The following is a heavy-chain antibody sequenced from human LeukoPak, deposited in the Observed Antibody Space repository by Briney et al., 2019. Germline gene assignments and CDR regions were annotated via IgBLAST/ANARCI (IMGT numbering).Heavy chain of an antibody. Sequence: GASVKVSCKVSGNTLTDLSMHWVRQAPGKGLEWMGGFDPEDAKTIYAQKFQGRVTMTEDTSTDTAYMELSSLRSEDTAVYYCATPPTPSYSEYYFDYWGQGTLVTVSS. CDR1: GNTLTDLS. V-gene: IGHV1-24*01. CDR2: FDPEDAKT. D-gene: IGHD4-11*01. CDR3: ATPPTPSYSEYYFDY. J-gene: IGHJ4*02.